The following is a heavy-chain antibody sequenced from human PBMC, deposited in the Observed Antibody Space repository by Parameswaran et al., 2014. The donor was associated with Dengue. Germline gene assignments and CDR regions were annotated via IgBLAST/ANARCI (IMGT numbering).Heavy chain of an antibody. D-gene: IGHD4-17*01. J-gene: IGHJ6*02. V-gene: IGHV4-34*01. Sequence: WIRQPPGKGLEWIGEINHSGSTNYNPSLKSRVTISVDTSKNQFSLKLSSVTAADTAVYYCARGYPAVTTEGYYYYGMDVWGQGTTVTVSS. CDR3: ARGYPAVTTEGYYYYGMDV. CDR2: INHSGST.